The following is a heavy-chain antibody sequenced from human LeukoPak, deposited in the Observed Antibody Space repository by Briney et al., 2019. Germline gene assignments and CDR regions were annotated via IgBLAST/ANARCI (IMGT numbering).Heavy chain of an antibody. CDR1: RGTFSSYG. CDR3: ARGELGDSSGFSFFDY. CDR2: VIAIFGRV. J-gene: IGHJ4*02. Sequence: ASVKVSCKASRGTFSSYGISWVRQAPGQGLEWMGGVIAIFGRVKYGQKFQGRATITTDESTITAYMELSSLTSEDTGVYYCARGELGDSSGFSFFDYWGQGTLVTVSS. V-gene: IGHV1-69*05. D-gene: IGHD3-22*01.